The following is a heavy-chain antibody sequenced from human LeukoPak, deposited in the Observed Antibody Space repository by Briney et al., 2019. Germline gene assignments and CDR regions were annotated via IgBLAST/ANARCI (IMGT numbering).Heavy chain of an antibody. V-gene: IGHV4-4*07. CDR2: IYTSGGT. CDR1: GGSISSYY. Sequence: PSETLSLTCTVSGGSISSYYWSWIRQPAGKGLEWIGRIYTSGGTNYNPSLKSRVTISVDKSKNQFSLKPSSVTAADTAVYYCARAPLATVIHYFDYWGQGTLVTVSS. D-gene: IGHD4-11*01. CDR3: ARAPLATVIHYFDY. J-gene: IGHJ4*02.